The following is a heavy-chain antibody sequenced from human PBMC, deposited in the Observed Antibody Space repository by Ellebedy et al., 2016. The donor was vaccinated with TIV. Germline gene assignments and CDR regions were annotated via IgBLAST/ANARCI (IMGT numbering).Heavy chain of an antibody. Sequence: GESLKISCAASGFTFSSYAMSWVRQAPGKGLEWVSAISGSGGSTYYADSVKGRFTISRDNSKNTLYLQMNSLRAEDTAVYYCASLVLLPGIAVAQKQNAFDIWGQGTMVTVSS. CDR1: GFTFSSYA. J-gene: IGHJ3*02. CDR2: ISGSGGST. CDR3: ASLVLLPGIAVAQKQNAFDI. V-gene: IGHV3-23*01. D-gene: IGHD6-19*01.